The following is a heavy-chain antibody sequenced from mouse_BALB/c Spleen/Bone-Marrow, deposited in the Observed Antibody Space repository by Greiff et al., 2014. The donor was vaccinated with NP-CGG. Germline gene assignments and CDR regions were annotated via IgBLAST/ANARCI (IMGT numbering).Heavy chain of an antibody. CDR1: GFNFKDTY. CDR2: IDPANGNT. V-gene: IGHV14-3*02. J-gene: IGHJ2*01. D-gene: IGHD3-3*01. CDR3: ARYQLGTYFDY. Sequence: EVQLVESGAELVKPGASVKLSCTASGFNFKDTYMHWVKQRPEQGLEWIGRIDPANGNTKYDPKFQGQATITADTSSNTAYLHLSSLTSEDTAVYYCARYQLGTYFDYWGQGNTLTVSS.